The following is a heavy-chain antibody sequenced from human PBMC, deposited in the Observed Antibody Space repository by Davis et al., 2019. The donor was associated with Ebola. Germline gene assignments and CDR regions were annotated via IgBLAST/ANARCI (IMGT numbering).Heavy chain of an antibody. CDR1: GFTFSSYW. V-gene: IGHV3-7*01. CDR3: ARLIVVVVAAEYYFDY. CDR2: IKKDGSEK. D-gene: IGHD2-15*01. J-gene: IGHJ4*02. Sequence: GGSLRLSCAASGFTFSSYWMSWVRQAPGKGLEWVANIKKDGSEKYYVDSVKGRFTISRDNAKNSLYLQMNSLRAEDTAVYYCARLIVVVVAAEYYFDYWGQGTLVTVSS.